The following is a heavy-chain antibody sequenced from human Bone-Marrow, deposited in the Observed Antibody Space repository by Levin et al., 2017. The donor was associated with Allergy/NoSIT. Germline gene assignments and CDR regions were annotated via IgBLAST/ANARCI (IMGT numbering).Heavy chain of an antibody. Sequence: SETLSLTCSVSGDFISNHYWNWIRQPAGKGLEWIGCIYDGGKPTYNLSLKSRVTMSVDTSKNQFSLKLTSVTAADTAVYFCARAHSDPQSKKWSMFGDWGRGILVTVSS. V-gene: IGHV4-4*07. D-gene: IGHD2-15*01. CDR2: IYDGGKP. CDR1: GDFISNHY. CDR3: ARAHSDPQSKKWSMFGD. J-gene: IGHJ4*02.